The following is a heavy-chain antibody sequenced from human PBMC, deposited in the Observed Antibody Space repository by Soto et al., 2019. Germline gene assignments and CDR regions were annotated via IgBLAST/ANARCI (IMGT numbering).Heavy chain of an antibody. CDR3: ARQQLLPFYYALDV. D-gene: IGHD6-13*01. J-gene: IGHJ6*02. V-gene: IGHV4-59*01. CDR2: IYYRGST. Sequence: PSETLSLTCTVSGGSISGYYWSWIRQSSGKGLEYIGYIYYRGSTNYNPSLKSRVTMSVDTSRNQFSLKVNSVTAADTAVYYCARQQLLPFYYALDVWGQGTTVTVSS. CDR1: GGSISGYY.